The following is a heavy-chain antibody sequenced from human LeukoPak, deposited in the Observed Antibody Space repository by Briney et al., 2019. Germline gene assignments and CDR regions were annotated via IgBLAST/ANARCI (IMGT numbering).Heavy chain of an antibody. CDR3: ARDPTMIVSLVDY. CDR2: ISYDGSNK. V-gene: IGHV3-30-3*01. Sequence: GGSLRLSCAASEFTVNTNYMSWVRQAPGKGLEWVAVISYDGSNKYYADSVKGRFTISRDNSKNTLYLQMSSLRAEDTAVYYCARDPTMIVSLVDYWGQGTLVTVSS. CDR1: EFTVNTNY. J-gene: IGHJ4*02. D-gene: IGHD3-22*01.